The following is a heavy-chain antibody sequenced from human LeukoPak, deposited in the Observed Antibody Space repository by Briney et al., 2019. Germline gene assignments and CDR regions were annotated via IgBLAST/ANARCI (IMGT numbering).Heavy chain of an antibody. CDR1: GFTLRSDD. CDR3: AKEYSGYDFDY. Sequence: GGSLRLSCAASGFTLRSDDMSWVRQPPGKGLGWVAATSGSGVNSYYTASVKGRFTISRDNSQNTLYLQMDRLRAADTALYYCAKEYSGYDFDYWGQGTLVTVSS. D-gene: IGHD5-12*01. J-gene: IGHJ4*02. CDR2: TSGSGVNS. V-gene: IGHV3-23*01.